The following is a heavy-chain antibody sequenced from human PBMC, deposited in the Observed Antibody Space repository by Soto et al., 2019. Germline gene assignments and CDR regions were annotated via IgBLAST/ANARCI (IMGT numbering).Heavy chain of an antibody. Sequence: GGSLRLSCAASGFTFSSYAMHWVRQAQGKGLEWVAVISYDGSNKYYADSVKGRFTISRDNSKNTLYLQMNSLRAEDTAVYYCARANSSSRYYYYYGMDVWGQGTTVTVSS. CDR2: ISYDGSNK. J-gene: IGHJ6*02. V-gene: IGHV3-30-3*01. D-gene: IGHD6-6*01. CDR1: GFTFSSYA. CDR3: ARANSSSRYYYYYGMDV.